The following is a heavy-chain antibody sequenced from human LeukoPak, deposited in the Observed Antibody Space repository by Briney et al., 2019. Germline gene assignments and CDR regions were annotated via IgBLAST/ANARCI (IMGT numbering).Heavy chain of an antibody. J-gene: IGHJ4*02. CDR1: GFTFSSYG. CDR2: IKQDGSEK. Sequence: PGGSLRLSCAASGFTFSSYGMSWVRQAPGKGLEWVANIKQDGSEKYYVDSVKGRFTISRDNAKNSLYLQMNSLRAEDTAVYYCARGGLLWFGAAFDYWGQGTLVTVSS. CDR3: ARGGLLWFGAAFDY. D-gene: IGHD3-10*01. V-gene: IGHV3-7*01.